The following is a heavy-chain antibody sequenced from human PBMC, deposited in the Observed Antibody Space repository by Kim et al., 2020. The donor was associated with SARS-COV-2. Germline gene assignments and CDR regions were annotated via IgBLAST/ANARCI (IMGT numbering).Heavy chain of an antibody. J-gene: IGHJ3*01. Sequence: SQTLSLTCDISGDSVSSNSATWHWIRQSPSRGLEWLGRTYYRSKWYTDYEASVKSRITINSDTSKNQISLHLTSVTSEDTAVYFCVRDEIPQAFDVWGHGTVVTVSS. CDR2: TYYRSKWYT. D-gene: IGHD2-21*01. CDR1: GDSVSSNSAT. V-gene: IGHV6-1*01. CDR3: VRDEIPQAFDV.